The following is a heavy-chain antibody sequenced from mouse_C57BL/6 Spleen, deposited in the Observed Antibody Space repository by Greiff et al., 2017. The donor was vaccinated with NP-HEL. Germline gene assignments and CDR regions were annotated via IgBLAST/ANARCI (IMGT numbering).Heavy chain of an antibody. CDR2: IDPSDRET. Sequence: VQLQQPGAELVRPGSSVKLSCKASGYTFTSYWMHWVKQRPIQGLEWIGNIDPSDRETHYNQKFKDKATLTVDKSSSTAYMQLSSLTSEDSAVYYCARSGTTVVATPLDYWGQGTTLTVSS. V-gene: IGHV1-52*01. CDR3: ARSGTTVVATPLDY. J-gene: IGHJ2*01. CDR1: GYTFTSYW. D-gene: IGHD1-1*01.